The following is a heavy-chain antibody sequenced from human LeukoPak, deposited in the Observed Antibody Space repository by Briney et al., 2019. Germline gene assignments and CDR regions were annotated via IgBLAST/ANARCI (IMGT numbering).Heavy chain of an antibody. Sequence: ASVKVSCKASGYSLNRFGISWVRQAPGQGLEWLGWINTYNGNTKFGENFQGRVTLTTDTSSSTVYIELTSLRSDDTAVYFCARDTPQHLKRFDYWGQGTLVTVSS. CDR1: GYSLNRFG. CDR3: ARDTPQHLKRFDY. D-gene: IGHD6-13*01. J-gene: IGHJ4*02. V-gene: IGHV1-18*01. CDR2: INTYNGNT.